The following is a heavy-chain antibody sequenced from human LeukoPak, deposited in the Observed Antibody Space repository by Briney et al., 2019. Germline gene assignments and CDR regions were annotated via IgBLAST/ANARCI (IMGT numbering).Heavy chain of an antibody. CDR3: AIYGNMAFYWFDP. CDR1: GGSMSDHF. CDR2: IYYTGST. Sequence: PSETLSLTCSVSGGSMSDHFWSWIRQPPGKGLEWIGYIYYTGSTNYNPSLKSRVTISVDTSKNQFSLKLSSVTAADTAVYYCAIYGNMAFYWFDPWGQGTLVTVSS. J-gene: IGHJ5*02. V-gene: IGHV4-59*11. D-gene: IGHD3-3*02.